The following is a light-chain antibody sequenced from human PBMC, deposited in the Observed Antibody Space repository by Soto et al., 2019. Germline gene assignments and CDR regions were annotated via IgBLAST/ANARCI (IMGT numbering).Light chain of an antibody. CDR1: SSNIGNNY. V-gene: IGLV1-51*02. J-gene: IGLJ3*02. Sequence: QSVLTQPPSVSAAPGQKVTISCSGSSSNIGNNYVSWYQQLPGTAPKLLIYENNKRPSGIPDRFSGSKSGTSATLGITGLQTGEEADYYCGTWDSSLSAWVFGGGTKRTVL. CDR2: ENN. CDR3: GTWDSSLSAWV.